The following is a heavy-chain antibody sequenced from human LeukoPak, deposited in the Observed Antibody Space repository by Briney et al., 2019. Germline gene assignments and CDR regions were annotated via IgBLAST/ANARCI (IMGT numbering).Heavy chain of an antibody. CDR3: ARDQPNFDS. CDR2: ISYDGTDK. Sequence: GGSLRLSCAASGFAFSSYAMHWVRQAPDKGLEWVAVISYDGTDKYYADSVKGRFTISRDNSKNMLYLQMNSLRAEDTAVYFCARDQPNFDSWGQGTLVTVSS. CDR1: GFAFSSYA. J-gene: IGHJ4*02. V-gene: IGHV3-30*04.